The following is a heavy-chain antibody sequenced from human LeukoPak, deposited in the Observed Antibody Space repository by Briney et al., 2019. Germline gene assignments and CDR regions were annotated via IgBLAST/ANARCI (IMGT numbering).Heavy chain of an antibody. CDR3: ARGGRYYYYGMDV. CDR1: GINFSSYT. V-gene: IGHV3-30*04. D-gene: IGHD2-15*01. Sequence: GGSLRLSCAASGINFSSYTMHWVRQAPGKGLQYVAVISFDGTTKLYADAVRGRFTISRDNSKNTLYLQVDSLRTEDTAVYYCARGGRYYYYGMDVWGQGTTVTVSS. CDR2: ISFDGTTK. J-gene: IGHJ6*02.